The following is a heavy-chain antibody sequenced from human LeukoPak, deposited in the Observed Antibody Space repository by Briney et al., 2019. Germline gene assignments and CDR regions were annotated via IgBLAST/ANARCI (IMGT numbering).Heavy chain of an antibody. J-gene: IGHJ6*02. CDR2: ISAYNGNT. CDR3: AREWVTNYYYGMDV. V-gene: IGHV1-18*01. CDR1: GYTFTSYG. D-gene: IGHD3-10*01. Sequence: SVKLSCKASGYTFTSYGISWVRQAPGQGLEWMGWISAYNGNTNYAQKLQGRVTMTTDTSTSTAYMELRSLRSDDTAVYYCAREWVTNYYYGMDVWGQGTTVTVSS.